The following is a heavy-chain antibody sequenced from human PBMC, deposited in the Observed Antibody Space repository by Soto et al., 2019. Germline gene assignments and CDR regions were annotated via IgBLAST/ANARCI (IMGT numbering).Heavy chain of an antibody. V-gene: IGHV3-23*01. CDR1: GFSFGSYA. J-gene: IGHJ4*02. D-gene: IGHD3-3*01. Sequence: GGSLRLSXAASGFSFGSYALSWVRQAPGKGLEWVSAISGSDGKTFYADSVKGRFSISRDTSQSTLYLQMNSLRADDTAMYYCARWSYLDYWGQGTRVTVSS. CDR3: ARWSYLDY. CDR2: ISGSDGKT.